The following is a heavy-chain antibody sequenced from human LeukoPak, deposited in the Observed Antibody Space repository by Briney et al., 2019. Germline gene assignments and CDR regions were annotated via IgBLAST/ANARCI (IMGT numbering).Heavy chain of an antibody. V-gene: IGHV3-7*01. CDR1: GFIFSSYW. J-gene: IGHJ6*03. D-gene: IGHD1-26*01. CDR2: IKQDGSEK. Sequence: PGGSLRLSCAASGFIFSSYWMSWVRQAPGKGLEWVANIKQDGSEKYYVDSVKGRFTISRDNAKNSLYLQMNSLRAEDTAVYYFARDRVGATSDYYYYMDVWGKTTTVTVSS. CDR3: ARDRVGATSDYYYYMDV.